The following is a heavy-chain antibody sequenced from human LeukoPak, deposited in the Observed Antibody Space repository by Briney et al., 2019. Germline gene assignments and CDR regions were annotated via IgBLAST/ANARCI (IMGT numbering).Heavy chain of an antibody. CDR2: IFPSGGEI. V-gene: IGHV3-23*01. CDR1: GFTFSTFA. D-gene: IGHD4-17*01. CDR3: ATATD. J-gene: IGHJ4*02. Sequence: PGGSLRLSCAASGFTFSTFAMIWVRQPPGKGLEWVSSIFPSGGEIHYADSVRGRFTISRDNSKNTLYLQMNSLRAEDTAVYYCATATDWGQGTLVTVSS.